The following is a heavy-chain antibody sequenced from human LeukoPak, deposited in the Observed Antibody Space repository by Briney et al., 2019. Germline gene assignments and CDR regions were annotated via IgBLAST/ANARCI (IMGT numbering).Heavy chain of an antibody. CDR3: ARGGDYGDY. J-gene: IGHJ4*02. CDR1: GGSISSYY. D-gene: IGHD4-17*01. CDR2: LSKSGNT. Sequence: PSETLSLTCTVSGGSISSYYWSWIRLPPGKGLEWIGYLSKSGNTNYSPSLKSRVTIFGDTSKNQFFLKLSSVTAADTAVYYCARGGDYGDYWGQGTLVTVSS. V-gene: IGHV4-59*01.